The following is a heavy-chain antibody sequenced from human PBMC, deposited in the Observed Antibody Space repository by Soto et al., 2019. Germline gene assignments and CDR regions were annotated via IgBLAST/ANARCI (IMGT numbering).Heavy chain of an antibody. Sequence: RSLRLSCPASGFTFISYWMHWVRQAPGKGLVWVSRINPDGSATNYADSVKGRFTISRDNAKNTLYLQMNSLRAEDTAVFYCGRGGSDSPMAPGYWGQGTLVTVSS. V-gene: IGHV3-74*01. D-gene: IGHD5-18*01. J-gene: IGHJ4*02. CDR1: GFTFISYW. CDR2: INPDGSAT. CDR3: GRGGSDSPMAPGY.